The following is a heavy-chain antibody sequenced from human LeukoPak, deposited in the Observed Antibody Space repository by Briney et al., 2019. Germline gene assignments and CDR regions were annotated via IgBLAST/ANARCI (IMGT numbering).Heavy chain of an antibody. Sequence: GGSLRLSCAASGFTFSSYSMNWVRQAPGKGLEWVSSISSSSSYIYYADSVKGRFTISRDNAKNSLYLQMNSLRAEDTAVYYCARVGGSGPHDAFDIWGQGTMVTVSS. D-gene: IGHD1-26*01. CDR2: ISSSSSYI. CDR1: GFTFSSYS. CDR3: ARVGGSGPHDAFDI. V-gene: IGHV3-21*01. J-gene: IGHJ3*02.